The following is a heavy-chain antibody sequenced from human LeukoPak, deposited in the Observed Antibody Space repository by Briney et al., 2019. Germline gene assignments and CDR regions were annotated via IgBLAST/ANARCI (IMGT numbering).Heavy chain of an antibody. CDR3: ARDLGQYYDTSDNWFDP. J-gene: IGHJ5*02. CDR2: INSDGINT. D-gene: IGHD3-22*01. V-gene: IGHV3-74*01. CDR1: GFPFSNYW. Sequence: GGSLRLSCAASGFPFSNYWMHWVRQAPGKGLVWVSRINSDGINTSYADSVKGRFTISGDNAKNTLNLQMNSLRAEDTAVYYCARDLGQYYDTSDNWFDPWGQGTLVTVSS.